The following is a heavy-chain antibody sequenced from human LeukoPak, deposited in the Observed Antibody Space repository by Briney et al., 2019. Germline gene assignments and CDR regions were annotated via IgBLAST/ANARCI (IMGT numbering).Heavy chain of an antibody. CDR2: ISGSGGST. Sequence: GGSLRLSCAASGFTFSGYAMSWVRQAPGKGLEWVSAISGSGGSTYYADSVKGRFTISRDNSKNTLYLQMNSLRAEDTAVYYCAKDPHRYSSSSGYFDYWGQGTLVTVSS. CDR3: AKDPHRYSSSSGYFDY. CDR1: GFTFSGYA. D-gene: IGHD6-6*01. J-gene: IGHJ4*02. V-gene: IGHV3-23*01.